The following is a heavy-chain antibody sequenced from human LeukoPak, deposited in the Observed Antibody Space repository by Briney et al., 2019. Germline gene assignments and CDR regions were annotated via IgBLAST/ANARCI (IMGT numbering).Heavy chain of an antibody. J-gene: IGHJ6*03. CDR1: GYTFTSYY. CDR3: ATAPGRPPHYYYMDV. Sequence: ASVKASCKASGYTFTSYYMHWVRQAPGQGLEWMGLINPTGGSTGYAQKFQGRVTMTRDMSTSTDYMELSSLRSEDTAVYYCATAPGRPPHYYYMDVWGKGTTVTISS. D-gene: IGHD1-1*01. V-gene: IGHV1-46*01. CDR2: INPTGGST.